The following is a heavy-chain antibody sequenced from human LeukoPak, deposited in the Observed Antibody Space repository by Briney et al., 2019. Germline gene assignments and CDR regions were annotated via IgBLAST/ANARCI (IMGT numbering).Heavy chain of an antibody. D-gene: IGHD1-26*01. CDR2: INHSGGT. Sequence: SETLSLTCAVYGGSFSGYYWSWIRQPPGKGLEWVGEINHSGGTNYNPSLKRPATISVDTSKNQFSLKLSPVAAAGTAVYYCAREGGPLLSGYYYYGMDVWGQGTTVTVSS. V-gene: IGHV4-34*01. CDR1: GGSFSGYY. CDR3: AREGGPLLSGYYYYGMDV. J-gene: IGHJ6*02.